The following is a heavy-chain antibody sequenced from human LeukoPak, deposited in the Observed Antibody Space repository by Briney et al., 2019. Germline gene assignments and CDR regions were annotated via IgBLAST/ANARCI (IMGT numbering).Heavy chain of an antibody. D-gene: IGHD5-24*01. CDR3: ASGRWLQFDY. V-gene: IGHV1-46*01. Sequence: ASVKVSCKASGYTFTSYYMHWVRQAPGQGFEWMGIINPSGGSTSYAQKFQDRVAMTRDTSTSTVYMQLSSLRSEDTAVYYCASGRWLQFDYWGQGTLVTVSS. CDR2: INPSGGST. J-gene: IGHJ4*02. CDR1: GYTFTSYY.